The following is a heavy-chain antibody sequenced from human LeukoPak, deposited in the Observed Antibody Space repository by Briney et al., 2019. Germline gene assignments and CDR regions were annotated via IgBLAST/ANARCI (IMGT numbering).Heavy chain of an antibody. Sequence: GRSLRLSRAASGFTFSSYGMHWVRQAPGKGLEWVAVISYDGSNRGYADSVKGRFTLSRDNSKNTLYLHMNSLRAEDTAVYYCATLATVTTEYDFWGQGTLVTVSS. D-gene: IGHD4-11*01. CDR2: ISYDGSNR. CDR3: ATLATVTTEYDF. V-gene: IGHV3-30*03. J-gene: IGHJ4*02. CDR1: GFTFSSYG.